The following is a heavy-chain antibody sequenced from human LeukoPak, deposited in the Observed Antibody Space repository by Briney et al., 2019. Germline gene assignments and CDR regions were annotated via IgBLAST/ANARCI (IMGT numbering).Heavy chain of an antibody. CDR3: AKDRVFHGLIDI. CDR1: GFTYSSYW. V-gene: IGHV3-74*01. D-gene: IGHD3-10*01. CDR2: INPDGSNT. Sequence: PGGSLRLSCAASGFTYSSYWMHWVRQAPGKGLVWVSRINPDGSNTNYADSVKGRFTISRDNAKSTLYLQMNSLRAEDTAVYYCAKDRVFHGLIDIWGQGTMVTVSS. J-gene: IGHJ3*02.